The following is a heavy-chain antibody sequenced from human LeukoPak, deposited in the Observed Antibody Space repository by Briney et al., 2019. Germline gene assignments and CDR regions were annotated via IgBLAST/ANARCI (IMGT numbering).Heavy chain of an antibody. V-gene: IGHV3-74*01. J-gene: IGHJ4*02. CDR1: GFTFSSYW. Sequence: GGSLRLSCAASGFTFSSYWMHWVRQAPGKGLVWVSRINSDGSSTSYADSVEGRFTISRDNSKNTLYLQMNSLRAEDTAVYYCAKVTTYDRGRYYYGYFDQWGQGTLVTVSS. D-gene: IGHD3-22*01. CDR2: INSDGSST. CDR3: AKVTTYDRGRYYYGYFDQ.